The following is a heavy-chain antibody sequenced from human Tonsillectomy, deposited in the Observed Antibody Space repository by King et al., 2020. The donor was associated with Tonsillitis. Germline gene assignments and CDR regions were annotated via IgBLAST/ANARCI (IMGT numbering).Heavy chain of an antibody. CDR1: GYSFSNYW. V-gene: IGHV5-51*01. CDR3: ARFRRGYYDSSGYYHNWFGP. D-gene: IGHD3-22*01. CDR2: IYPGDSDA. Sequence: VQLVESGAEVKKPGESLKISCKGSGYSFSNYWIGWVRQMPGKGLEWMGIIYPGDSDARYSPSFQGQVTFSADKSINTAYLQWSSLKASDTAMYYCARFRRGYYDSSGYYHNWFGPWGQGTLVTVSS. J-gene: IGHJ5*02.